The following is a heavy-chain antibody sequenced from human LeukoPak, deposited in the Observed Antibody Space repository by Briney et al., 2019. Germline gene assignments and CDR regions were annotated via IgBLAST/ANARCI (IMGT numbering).Heavy chain of an antibody. CDR2: IFYHGST. D-gene: IGHD3-16*01. CDR3: ARGGVLPRQFDR. V-gene: IGHV4-59*01. Sequence: SETLSLTCTVSNGSISYYYWSWIRQAPGKGLEWIAYIFYHGSTDYNPSLKSRVTISVDTSKNQFSLRLTSVTAADTAVYFCARGGVLPRQFDRWGQGTLVTVSS. J-gene: IGHJ5*02. CDR1: NGSISYYY.